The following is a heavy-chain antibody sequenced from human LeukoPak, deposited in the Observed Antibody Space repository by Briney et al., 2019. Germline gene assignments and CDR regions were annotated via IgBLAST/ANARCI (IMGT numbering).Heavy chain of an antibody. CDR2: ISGSGGST. V-gene: IGHV3-23*01. Sequence: GGSLRLSCAASGFTFSSYAMSWVRQAPGKGLEWVSAISGSGGSTYYADSVKGRFTISRDNSKNTLYLQINSLRAEDTAVYYCAKCVAGPYYYYYGMDVWGKGTTVTVSS. D-gene: IGHD3-10*01. CDR3: AKCVAGPYYYYYGMDV. J-gene: IGHJ6*04. CDR1: GFTFSSYA.